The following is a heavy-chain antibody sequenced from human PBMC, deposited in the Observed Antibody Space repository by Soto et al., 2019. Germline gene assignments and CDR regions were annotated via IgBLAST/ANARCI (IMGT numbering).Heavy chain of an antibody. V-gene: IGHV3-23*01. D-gene: IGHD1-26*01. CDR1: KFTFNNYV. J-gene: IGHJ6*02. CDR2: ISGSGSDT. CDR3: SKDGSGSYHAPHAMDV. Sequence: GGSLRLSCAASKFTFNNYVMSWVRQAPGKGLEWVSSISGSGSDTKYADSVKGRFTISRDNSRNTLYLQMTSLRVDHTAVYYCSKDGSGSYHAPHAMDVWRQGTTVTVSS.